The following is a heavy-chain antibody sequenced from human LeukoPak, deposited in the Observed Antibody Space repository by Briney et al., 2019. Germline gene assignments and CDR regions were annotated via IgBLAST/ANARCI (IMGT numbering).Heavy chain of an antibody. D-gene: IGHD2-15*01. CDR1: GYTFTGYY. J-gene: IGHJ4*02. Sequence: GASVKVSCKASGYTFTGYYMHWVRQAPGQGLEWMGWINPNTGATKYAQNFQGRVTLTRDTSIRTTFMELSSLRSDDTAFYYCARDERFCNGDNHYPDLGYWGQGTLVTVSS. CDR3: ARDERFCNGDNHYPDLGY. V-gene: IGHV1-2*02. CDR2: INPNTGAT.